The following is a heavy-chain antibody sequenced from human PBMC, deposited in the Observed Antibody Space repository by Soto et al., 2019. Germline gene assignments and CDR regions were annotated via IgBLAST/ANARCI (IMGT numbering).Heavy chain of an antibody. D-gene: IGHD2-21*01. CDR2: ISGSGGST. CDR1: GFTFSSYA. Sequence: GGSLRLSCAASGFTFSSYAMSWVRQAPGKGLEWVSAISGSGGSTYYADSVKGRFTISRDNSKNTLYLQMNSRRAEDTAVYYCATRATGYSQVYFQHWGQGTLVTVSS. J-gene: IGHJ1*01. CDR3: ATRATGYSQVYFQH. V-gene: IGHV3-23*01.